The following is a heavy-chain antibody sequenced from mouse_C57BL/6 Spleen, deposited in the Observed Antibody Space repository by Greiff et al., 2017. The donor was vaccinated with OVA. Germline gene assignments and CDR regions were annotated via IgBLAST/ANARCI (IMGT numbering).Heavy chain of an antibody. J-gene: IGHJ3*01. D-gene: IGHD2-3*01. CDR3: ARSLYDGYADWFAY. V-gene: IGHV14-3*01. CDR2: IDPANGNT. CDR1: GFNIKNTY. Sequence: EVKLVESVAELVRPGASVKLSCTASGFNIKNTYMHWVKQRPEQGLEWIGRIDPANGNTKYAPKFQGKATITADTSSNTAYLQLSSLTSEDTAIYYCARSLYDGYADWFAYWGQGTLVTVSA.